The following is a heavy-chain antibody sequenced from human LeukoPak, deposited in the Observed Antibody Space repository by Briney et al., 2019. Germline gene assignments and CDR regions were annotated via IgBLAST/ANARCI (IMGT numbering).Heavy chain of an antibody. CDR1: GGSISSSSYY. J-gene: IGHJ3*02. CDR2: IYYSGST. Sequence: SETLSLTCTVSGGSISSSSYYWGWIRQPPGKGLEWIGSIYYSGSTYYNPSLKSRVTISVDTSKNQFSLKLSSVTAADTAVYYCARSMSSGWLQAFDIWGQGTMVTVSS. D-gene: IGHD6-19*01. V-gene: IGHV4-39*01. CDR3: ARSMSSGWLQAFDI.